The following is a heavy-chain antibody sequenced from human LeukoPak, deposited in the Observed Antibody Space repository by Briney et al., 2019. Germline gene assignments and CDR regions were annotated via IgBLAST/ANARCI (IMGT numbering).Heavy chain of an antibody. D-gene: IGHD4/OR15-4a*01. V-gene: IGHV3-53*01. J-gene: IGHJ4*02. CDR3: ARRAGAYSHPYDY. CDR1: GFTFSSYA. CDR2: IYSDNT. Sequence: GGSLRLSCAASGFTFSSYAMTWVRQAPGKGLEWVSFIYSDNTHYSDSVKGRFTISRDNSKNTLYLQMNSLRAEDTAVYYCARRAGAYSHPYDYWGQGTLVTVSS.